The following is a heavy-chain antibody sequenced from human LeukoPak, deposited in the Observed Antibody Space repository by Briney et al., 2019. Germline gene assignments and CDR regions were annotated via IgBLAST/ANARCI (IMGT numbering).Heavy chain of an antibody. Sequence: KPGGSLRLSCAASGFTFSDYDMSWIRQAPGGGLEWVSYISRSGDATYYADSVKGRFIISRDNAKSSLFLQINSLRAEDTAVYYCAKDLSDIFTGEIDYWGQGTLVTVSS. CDR1: GFTFSDYD. J-gene: IGHJ4*02. CDR3: AKDLSDIFTGEIDY. D-gene: IGHD3-9*01. CDR2: ISRSGDAT. V-gene: IGHV3-11*01.